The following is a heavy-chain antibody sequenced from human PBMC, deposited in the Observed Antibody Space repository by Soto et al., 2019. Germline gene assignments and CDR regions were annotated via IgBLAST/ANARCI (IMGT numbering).Heavy chain of an antibody. J-gene: IGHJ4*02. Sequence: GGSLRLCCAASGFTFSSFGMHWVRQAPGKGLEWVAVIWYDGSNKYYADSVKGRFTISRDNSKNTLYLQMNSLRAEDTAVYYCAGDWWQTGAGTNLDYWGQGTLVTVSS. D-gene: IGHD2-8*01. CDR1: GFTFSSFG. CDR3: AGDWWQTGAGTNLDY. CDR2: IWYDGSNK. V-gene: IGHV3-33*01.